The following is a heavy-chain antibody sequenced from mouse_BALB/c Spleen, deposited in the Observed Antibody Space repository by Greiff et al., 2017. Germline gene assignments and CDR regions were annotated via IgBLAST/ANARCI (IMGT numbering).Heavy chain of an antibody. D-gene: IGHD1-1*02. V-gene: IGHV1S29*02. J-gene: IGHJ4*01. Sequence: VQLKQSGPELVKPGASVKISCKASGYTFTDYNMHWVKQSHGKSLEWIGYIYPYNGGTGYNQKFKSKATLTVDNSSSTAYMELRSLTSEDSAVYYCARELSSYAMDYWGQGTSVTVSS. CDR1: GYTFTDYN. CDR3: ARELSSYAMDY. CDR2: IYPYNGGT.